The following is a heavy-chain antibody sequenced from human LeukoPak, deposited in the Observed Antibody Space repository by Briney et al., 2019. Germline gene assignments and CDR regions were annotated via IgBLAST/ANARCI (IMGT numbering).Heavy chain of an antibody. CDR2: IYTSGST. J-gene: IGHJ4*02. CDR1: GGSISSYY. CDR3: ARVSYSSSWYGTYYFDY. D-gene: IGHD6-13*01. V-gene: IGHV4-4*09. Sequence: PSETLSLTCTVSGGSISSYYWSWIRQPPGKGLEWIGYIYTSGSTNYNPSLKSRVTISVDTSKNQFSLKLSSVTAADTAVYYCARVSYSSSWYGTYYFDYWGQGTLVTVSS.